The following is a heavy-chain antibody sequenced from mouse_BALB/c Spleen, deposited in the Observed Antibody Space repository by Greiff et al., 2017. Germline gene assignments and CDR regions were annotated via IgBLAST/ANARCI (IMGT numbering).Heavy chain of an antibody. CDR1: SYTFTDYA. V-gene: IGHV1-67*01. CDR2: ISTYYGNT. J-gene: IGHJ3*01. Sequence: QVQLQQSGPELVRPGVSVKISCKGSSYTFTDYAMHWVKQSHAKSLEWIGVISTYYGNTNYNQKFKGKATMTVDKSSSTAYMELARLTSEDSAVYYCARGDDYDDREVWFAYWGQGTLVTVSA. CDR3: ARGDDYDDREVWFAY. D-gene: IGHD2-4*01.